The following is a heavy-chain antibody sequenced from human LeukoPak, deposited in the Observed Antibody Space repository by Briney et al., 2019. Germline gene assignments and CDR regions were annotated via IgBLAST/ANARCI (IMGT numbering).Heavy chain of an antibody. Sequence: NTSQTLSLTCTVSGGSISSGGYYWSWIRQHPGKGLEWIGYIYYSGSTYYNPSLKSRVTISVDTSKNQFSLKLSSVTAADTAVYYCASLYYDYVWGSYRCFDYWGQGTLVTVSS. J-gene: IGHJ4*02. D-gene: IGHD3-16*02. CDR3: ASLYYDYVWGSYRCFDY. CDR2: IYYSGST. CDR1: GGSISSGGYY. V-gene: IGHV4-31*03.